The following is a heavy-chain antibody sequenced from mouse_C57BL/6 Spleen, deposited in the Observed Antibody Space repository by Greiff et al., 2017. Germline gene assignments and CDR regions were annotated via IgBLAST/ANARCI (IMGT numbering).Heavy chain of an antibody. CDR2: ISDGGSYT. D-gene: IGHD1-1*01. CDR1: GFTFSSYA. V-gene: IGHV5-4*01. J-gene: IGHJ1*03. Sequence: VQLKESGGGLVKPGGSLKLSCAASGFTFSSYAMSWVRQTPEKRLEWVATISDGGSYTYYPDNVKGRFTISRDNAKNNLYLQMSHLKSEDTAMYYCARDGDYGSPWYFDVWGTGTTVTVSS. CDR3: ARDGDYGSPWYFDV.